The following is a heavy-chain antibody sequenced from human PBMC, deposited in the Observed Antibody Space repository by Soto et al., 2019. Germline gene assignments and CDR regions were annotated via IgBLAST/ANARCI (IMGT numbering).Heavy chain of an antibody. Sequence: GGSLRLSCAASGFTFSSYGMHWVRQAPGKGLEWVAVISYDGSNKYYADSVKGRFTISRDNSKNTLYLQMNSLRAEDTAVYYCAKSIVVAAPYYYYYMDVWGKGTTVTVSS. CDR2: ISYDGSNK. CDR3: AKSIVVAAPYYYYYMDV. V-gene: IGHV3-30*18. D-gene: IGHD2-15*01. CDR1: GFTFSSYG. J-gene: IGHJ6*03.